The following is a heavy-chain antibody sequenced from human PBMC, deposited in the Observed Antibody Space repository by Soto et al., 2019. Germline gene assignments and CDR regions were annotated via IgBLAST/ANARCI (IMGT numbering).Heavy chain of an antibody. CDR2: IYYSGST. CDR3: ARVSTAAYRFDP. V-gene: IGHV4-31*03. D-gene: IGHD6-6*01. CDR1: GGSISSGGYY. J-gene: IGHJ5*02. Sequence: SETLSLTCTVSGGSISSGGYYWSWIRQHPGKGLEWIGYIYYSGSTYYNPSLKSRVTISVDTSKNQFSLKLSSVTAADTAVYYCARVSTAAYRFDPWGQGTLVTVSS.